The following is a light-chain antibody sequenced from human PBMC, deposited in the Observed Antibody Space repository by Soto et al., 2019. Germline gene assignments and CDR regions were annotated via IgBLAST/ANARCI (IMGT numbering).Light chain of an antibody. CDR1: SSDVGGYNY. CDR2: EVS. Sequence: QSALTRPPSASGSPGQSVTISCTGTSSDVGGYNYVSWYQQHPGKAPKFMIYEVSKRPSGVPDRFSGSKSGNTASLTVSDLQAENEADYYCSSYAGSNNLVFGTGTKVTGL. V-gene: IGLV2-8*01. J-gene: IGLJ1*01. CDR3: SSYAGSNNLV.